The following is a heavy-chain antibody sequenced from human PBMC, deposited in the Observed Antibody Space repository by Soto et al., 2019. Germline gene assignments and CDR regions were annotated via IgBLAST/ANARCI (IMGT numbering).Heavy chain of an antibody. Sequence: EVQLVESGGGLVQSGTSLRLSCATSGFSFNDYAMHWIRQVPGKGLEWVSGISWHSGSIAYADSVKGRITISRDNANNSLYLQMNSLRPEDTALYYCAKDMSTSGYHLGSPFDMWGQGTMVTVSS. CDR1: GFSFNDYA. V-gene: IGHV3-9*01. J-gene: IGHJ3*02. D-gene: IGHD5-12*01. CDR3: AKDMSTSGYHLGSPFDM. CDR2: ISWHSGSI.